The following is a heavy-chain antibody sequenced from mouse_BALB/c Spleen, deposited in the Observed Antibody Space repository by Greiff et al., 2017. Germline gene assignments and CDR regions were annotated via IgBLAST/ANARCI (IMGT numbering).Heavy chain of an antibody. CDR1: GYTFSSYW. V-gene: IGHV1-9*01. J-gene: IGHJ4*01. CDR3: ARSWPYYAMDY. CDR2: ILPGSGST. Sequence: VQLQQSGAELMKPGASVKISCKATGYTFSSYWIEWVKQRPGHGLEWIGEILPGSGSTNYNEKFKGKATFTADTSSNTAYMQLSSLTSEDSAVYYCARSWPYYAMDYWGQGTSVTVSS.